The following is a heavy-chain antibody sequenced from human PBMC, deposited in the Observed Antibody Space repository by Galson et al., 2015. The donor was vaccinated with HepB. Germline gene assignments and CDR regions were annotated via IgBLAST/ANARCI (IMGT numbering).Heavy chain of an antibody. CDR1: GFTFSSYS. CDR3: ARDRYGDSSSDY. CDR2: ISSSSSYI. D-gene: IGHD4-17*01. V-gene: IGHV3-21*01. Sequence: SLRLSCAASGFTFSSYSMNWVRQAPGKGLEWVSSISSSSSYIYYADSVKGRFTISRDNAKNSLYLQMNSLRAEDTAVYYCARDRYGDSSSDYWGQGTLVTVSS. J-gene: IGHJ4*02.